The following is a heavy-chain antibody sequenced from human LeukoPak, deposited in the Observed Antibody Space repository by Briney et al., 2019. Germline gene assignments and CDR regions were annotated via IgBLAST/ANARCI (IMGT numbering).Heavy chain of an antibody. Sequence: GASVKVSCKASGYTFTGYYMHWVRQAPGQGLEWMGWINPNSGGTNYAQKFQGRVTMTRDTSISTAYMELSRLRSDDTAVYYCARGVAVTALPYYYYYVDVWGKGTTVTISS. D-gene: IGHD2-21*02. J-gene: IGHJ6*03. CDR1: GYTFTGYY. CDR3: ARGVAVTALPYYYYYVDV. CDR2: INPNSGGT. V-gene: IGHV1-2*02.